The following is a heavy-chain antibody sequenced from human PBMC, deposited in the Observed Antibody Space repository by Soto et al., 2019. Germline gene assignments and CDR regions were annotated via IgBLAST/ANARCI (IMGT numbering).Heavy chain of an antibody. CDR1: GFTFSDYY. CDR3: ARDGLGYSSSWYFLSHYYGMDV. D-gene: IGHD6-13*01. Sequence: PGGSVRVSCAASGFTFSDYYMSWIRQAPGKGLEWVSYISSSGSTIYYADSVKGRFTISRDNAKNSLYLQMNSLRAEDTAVYYCARDGLGYSSSWYFLSHYYGMDVWGQGTKDTVSS. CDR2: ISSSGSTI. V-gene: IGHV3-11*01. J-gene: IGHJ6*02.